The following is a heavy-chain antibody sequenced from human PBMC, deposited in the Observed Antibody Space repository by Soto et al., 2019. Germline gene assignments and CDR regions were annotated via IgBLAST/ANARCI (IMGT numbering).Heavy chain of an antibody. CDR3: VRDKTPRYYNFWCGYYTTLDY. Sequence: GGSLRLSCAASGFTFSYYGMHWVRQAPGKGLEWVALISYDGSNEYYADSVKGRFTISRDSSKNTLYLQMNSLRAEDTAVYYCVRDKTPRYYNFWCGYYTTLDYWGQGTLVTVSS. D-gene: IGHD3-3*01. CDR2: ISYDGSNE. V-gene: IGHV3-30*03. J-gene: IGHJ4*02. CDR1: GFTFSYYG.